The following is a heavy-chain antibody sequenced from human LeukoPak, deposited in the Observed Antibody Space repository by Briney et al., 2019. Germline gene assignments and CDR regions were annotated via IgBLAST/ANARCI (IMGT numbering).Heavy chain of an antibody. J-gene: IGHJ4*02. D-gene: IGHD2-15*01. Sequence: GGSLRLSCAASGFAFDDYGMSWVRQAPGRGLEWVSGINWNGGSTGYADSVKGRFTIARDKAKNSLYLQMNSLRAEDTALYYCARSVAASRDYWGQGTLVTVPS. CDR1: GFAFDDYG. V-gene: IGHV3-20*04. CDR3: ARSVAASRDY. CDR2: INWNGGST.